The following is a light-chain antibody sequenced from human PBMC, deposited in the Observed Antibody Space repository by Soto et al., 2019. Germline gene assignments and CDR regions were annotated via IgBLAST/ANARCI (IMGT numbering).Light chain of an antibody. CDR1: SGHSSYI. Sequence: QPVLTQSSSASASLGSSVKLTCTLSSGHSSYIIAWHQQQPGKAPRYLMKLEGSGSYNKGSGVPDRFSGSSSGTDRYLTISNLHSEDEADYYCETWDSNTRVFGTGTKVTVL. V-gene: IGLV4-60*03. CDR3: ETWDSNTRV. J-gene: IGLJ1*01. CDR2: LEGSGSY.